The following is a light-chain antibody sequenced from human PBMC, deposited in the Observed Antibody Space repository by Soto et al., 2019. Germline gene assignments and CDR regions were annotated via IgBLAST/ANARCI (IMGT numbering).Light chain of an antibody. CDR1: SSDVGSYNL. V-gene: IGLV2-23*02. CDR2: EVS. J-gene: IGLJ2*01. CDR3: CSYAGSSTPVV. Sequence: QSALTQPASVSGSPGLSITISCTGTSSDVGSYNLVSWYQQHPGKAPKLMIYEVSKRPSGVSNRFSGSKSGNTASLTISGLQAEDEADYYCCSYAGSSTPVVFGGGAQLTVL.